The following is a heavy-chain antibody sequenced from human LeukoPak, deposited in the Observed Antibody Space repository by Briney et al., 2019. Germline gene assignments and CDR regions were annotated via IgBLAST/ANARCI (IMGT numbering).Heavy chain of an antibody. CDR2: MNPNSGNT. V-gene: IGHV1-8*03. D-gene: IGHD6-13*01. CDR1: GYTFTSYD. Sequence: ASGKVSCKASGYTFTSYDINWVRQATGQGLEWMGWMNPNSGNTGYAQKFQGRVTITRNTSISTAYMELSSLRSEDTAVYYCARSSIIAAAGPYYFDYWGQGTLVTVSS. CDR3: ARSSIIAAAGPYYFDY. J-gene: IGHJ4*02.